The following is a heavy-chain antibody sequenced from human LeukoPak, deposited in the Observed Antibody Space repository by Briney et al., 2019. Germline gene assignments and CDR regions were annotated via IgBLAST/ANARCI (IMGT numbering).Heavy chain of an antibody. CDR2: IKQDGSEK. D-gene: IGHD3-16*02. CDR3: ARELVMITFGGVIARGAFDI. V-gene: IGHV3-7*01. J-gene: IGHJ3*02. Sequence: GGSLRLSCAASGFTFSSNWMSWVRQAPGKGLEWVANIKQDGSEKYYVDSVKGRFTISRDNAKNSLYLQMNSLRAEDTAVYYCARELVMITFGGVIARGAFDIWGQGTMVTASS. CDR1: GFTFSSNW.